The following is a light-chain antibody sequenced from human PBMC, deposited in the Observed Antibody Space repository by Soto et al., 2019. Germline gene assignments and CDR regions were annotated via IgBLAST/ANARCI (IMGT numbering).Light chain of an antibody. CDR2: DAS. V-gene: IGKV3-15*01. J-gene: IGKJ1*01. CDR3: QQYNNWPPT. Sequence: EIVMTQSPATLSVSPGERATLSCRASQSVRSSLAWYQQTPGQAPRLLVFDASTRATGIPARFSGSGSGTEFTLTISSLQSEDSAVFYCQQYNNWPPTFGQGTKVDI. CDR1: QSVRSS.